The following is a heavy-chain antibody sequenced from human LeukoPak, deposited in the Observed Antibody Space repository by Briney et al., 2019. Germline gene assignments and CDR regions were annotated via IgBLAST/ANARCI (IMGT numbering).Heavy chain of an antibody. CDR3: ARRPGEYGGNHFDY. J-gene: IGHJ4*02. D-gene: IGHD4/OR15-4a*01. Sequence: PSETLFLTCTVSSGSISSSTYYWGWIRQPPGKGLEWIGSIYYRGSTYYNPSLKSRVTMSIDTSKNQFSLRLSSVTAADTAVYYCARRPGEYGGNHFDYWGQGTLVTVSS. V-gene: IGHV4-39*01. CDR2: IYYRGST. CDR1: SGSISSSTYY.